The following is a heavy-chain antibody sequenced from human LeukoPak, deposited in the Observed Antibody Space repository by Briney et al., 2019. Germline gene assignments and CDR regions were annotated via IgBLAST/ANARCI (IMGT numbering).Heavy chain of an antibody. CDR3: AKGFRGYDSSGYYPTDY. CDR1: GFTFSSYG. D-gene: IGHD3-22*01. J-gene: IGHJ4*02. Sequence: PGRSLRLSCAASGFTFSSYGMHWVRQAPGKGLEWVAVISYDESNKYYADSVKGRFTISRDNSKNTLYLQMNSLRAEDTAVYYCAKGFRGYDSSGYYPTDYWGQGNPGHRLL. CDR2: ISYDESNK. V-gene: IGHV3-30*18.